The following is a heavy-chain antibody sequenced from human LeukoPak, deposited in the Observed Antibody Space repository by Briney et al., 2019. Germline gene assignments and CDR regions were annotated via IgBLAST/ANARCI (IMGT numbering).Heavy chain of an antibody. D-gene: IGHD2-15*01. CDR1: GFTFSNYG. CDR3: AKVVDNLDF. J-gene: IGHJ4*02. Sequence: GGSLRLSCAASGFTFSNYGMHWVRQAPGKGLEWVAFIRYDGSDKYYADSVKGRFTISRDNSKKTLYLQMNSLRVEDTAVYYCAKVVDNLDFWGQGTLVTVPS. CDR2: IRYDGSDK. V-gene: IGHV3-30*02.